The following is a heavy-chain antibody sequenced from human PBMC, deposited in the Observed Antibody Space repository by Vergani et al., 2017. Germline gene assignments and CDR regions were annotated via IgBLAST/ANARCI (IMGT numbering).Heavy chain of an antibody. CDR1: GFTFSSYA. CDR3: ARVRGFSGGSYYDFWSGTLGGIYFDY. J-gene: IGHJ4*02. CDR2: ISYDGSNK. V-gene: IGHV3-30*01. D-gene: IGHD3-3*01. Sequence: QVQLVESGGGVVQPGRSLRLSCAASGFTFSSYAMHWVRQAPGKGLEWVAVISYDGSNKYYADSVKGRFTIARDNSKNTLYLQMNSLRAEDTAVYYCARVRGFSGGSYYDFWSGTLGGIYFDYWGQGTLVTVSS.